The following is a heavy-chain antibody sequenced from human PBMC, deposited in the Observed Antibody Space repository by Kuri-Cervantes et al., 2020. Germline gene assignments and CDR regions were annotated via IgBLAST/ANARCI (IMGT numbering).Heavy chain of an antibody. V-gene: IGHV3-30*01. Sequence: RPLRLSCADSGFTFSSYAMPWVRQAPGKGLEWVAVISYDGSNKYYADSVKGRFTISRDNSKNTLYLQMNSLRAEDTAVYYCAKPVLWFGESPDAFDIWGQGTMVTVSS. CDR1: GFTFSSYA. J-gene: IGHJ3*02. CDR3: AKPVLWFGESPDAFDI. D-gene: IGHD3-10*01. CDR2: ISYDGSNK.